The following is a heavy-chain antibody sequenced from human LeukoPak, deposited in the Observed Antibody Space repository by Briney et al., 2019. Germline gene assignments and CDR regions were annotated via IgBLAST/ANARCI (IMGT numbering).Heavy chain of an antibody. CDR1: GFTFSSYA. J-gene: IGHJ6*04. CDR2: ISGSGGST. Sequence: GGSLRLSCAASGFTFSSYAMRWVRQAPGKGREWVSAISGSGGSTYYADSVKGRFTISRDNSKNTLYLQMNSLRAEDTAVYYCAKEPHGYNGMDVWGKGTTVTVSS. D-gene: IGHD3-22*01. CDR3: AKEPHGYNGMDV. V-gene: IGHV3-23*01.